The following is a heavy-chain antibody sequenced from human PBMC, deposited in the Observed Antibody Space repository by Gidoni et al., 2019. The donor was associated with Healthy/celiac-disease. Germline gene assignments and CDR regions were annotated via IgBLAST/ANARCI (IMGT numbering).Heavy chain of an antibody. D-gene: IGHD1-1*01. V-gene: IGHV3-49*05. CDR3: TRERPTGHTDY. Sequence: EVQLVESAGGLVKPGRSLRLSCTASGFHYGDYAMSWFRQAPGKGLAWVGFIRSKAYGGTTEYAASVKGRFTISRDDSKSIAYLQMNSLKTEDTAVYSCTRERPTGHTDYWGQGTLVTVSS. CDR2: IRSKAYGGTT. CDR1: GFHYGDYA. J-gene: IGHJ4*02.